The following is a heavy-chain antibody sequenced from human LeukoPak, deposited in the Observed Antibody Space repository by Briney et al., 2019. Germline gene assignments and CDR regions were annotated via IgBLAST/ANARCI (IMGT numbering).Heavy chain of an antibody. D-gene: IGHD5-12*01. CDR2: ISGSGGST. Sequence: PGGSLRLSCAASGFTFSSYAMSWVRQAPGKGLEWVSAISGSGGSTYYADSVKGRFTISRDNSKNTLYLQMNSLRAEDTAVYYCPRDSGYDYWFDPWGQGTLVTVSS. J-gene: IGHJ5*02. V-gene: IGHV3-23*01. CDR3: PRDSGYDYWFDP. CDR1: GFTFSSYA.